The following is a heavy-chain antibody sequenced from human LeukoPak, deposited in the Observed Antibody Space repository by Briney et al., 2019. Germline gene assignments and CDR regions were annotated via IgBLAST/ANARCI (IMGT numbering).Heavy chain of an antibody. CDR1: GYTFTIYD. D-gene: IGHD6-13*01. J-gene: IGHJ4*02. Sequence: ASVKVSCKASGYTFTIYDINWVRQAPGQGLEWMGWINPYNGNTNYVQKLQGRVTMTTETSTSTAYMELRSLRSDDTAVYYCARVAAADYFDYWGQGTLVTVSS. CDR3: ARVAAADYFDY. CDR2: INPYNGNT. V-gene: IGHV1-18*01.